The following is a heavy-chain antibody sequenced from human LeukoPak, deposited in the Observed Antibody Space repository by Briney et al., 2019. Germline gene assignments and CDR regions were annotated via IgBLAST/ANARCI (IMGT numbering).Heavy chain of an antibody. CDR2: INSDGSST. CDR3: APTRYSSGWPFDY. CDR1: GFTFSSYW. V-gene: IGHV3-74*01. Sequence: GGSPRLSCAASGFTFSSYWMHWVRQAPGKGLVWVSRINSDGSSTTYADYVKGRFTISRDNAKNTLYLQMNSLRAEDTAVYYCAPTRYSSGWPFDYWGQGTLVTVSS. J-gene: IGHJ4*02. D-gene: IGHD6-19*01.